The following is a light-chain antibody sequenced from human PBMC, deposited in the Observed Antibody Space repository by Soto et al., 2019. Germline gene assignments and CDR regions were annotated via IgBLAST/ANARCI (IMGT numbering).Light chain of an antibody. CDR1: SSDVGGYNC. J-gene: IGLJ1*01. Sequence: QSVLTQPASVSGSPGQSITISCTGTSSDVGGYNCVAWYQQHPGKVPRLMIYEVSNRPSGVSNRFSGSKSGSTASLTISGLQAEDEADYYCISYTSSSTSYVFGTGTKVTVL. CDR3: ISYTSSSTSYV. V-gene: IGLV2-14*01. CDR2: EVS.